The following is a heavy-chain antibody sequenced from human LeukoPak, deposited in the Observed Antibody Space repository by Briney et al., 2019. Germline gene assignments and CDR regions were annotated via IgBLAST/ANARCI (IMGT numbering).Heavy chain of an antibody. J-gene: IGHJ4*02. V-gene: IGHV3-43*02. D-gene: IGHD6-19*01. CDR1: GFMFHDYA. Sequence: GGSLRLSCAAPGFMFHDYAIHWVRQAPGKGLEWVSLISGDGGSTFYADSVKVRFTISRDNSKNSLYLQMNSLRSDDTALYYCARESESSGWYDYWGQGTLVTVSS. CDR2: ISGDGGST. CDR3: ARESESSGWYDY.